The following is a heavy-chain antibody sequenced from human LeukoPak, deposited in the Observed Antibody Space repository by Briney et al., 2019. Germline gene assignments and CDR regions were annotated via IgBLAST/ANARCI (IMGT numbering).Heavy chain of an antibody. D-gene: IGHD5-12*01. Sequence: ASVKVSCKASGYTFTSYGISWVRQAPGQGLEWMGWINPNSGGTNYAQKFQGRVTMTRDTSISTAYMELSRLRSDDTAVYYCARDLDIVATILDYWGQGTLVTVSS. J-gene: IGHJ4*02. V-gene: IGHV1-2*02. CDR1: GYTFTSYG. CDR2: INPNSGGT. CDR3: ARDLDIVATILDY.